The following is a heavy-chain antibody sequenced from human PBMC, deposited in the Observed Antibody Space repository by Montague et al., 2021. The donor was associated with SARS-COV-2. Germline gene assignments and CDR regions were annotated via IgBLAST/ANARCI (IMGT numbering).Heavy chain of an antibody. D-gene: IGHD3-16*01. J-gene: IGHJ6*02. Sequence: SETLSLTCNVSGGSIRKYYWSWIRQPAGKGLEWIGRIYSSGSINXNPSLKTRITLSVDTSKNQLSLSLNSVTAADTAVYYCARNPGEYYGMDVWGQGTTVTVSS. CDR3: ARNPGEYYGMDV. V-gene: IGHV4-4*07. CDR2: IYSSGSI. CDR1: GGSIRKYY.